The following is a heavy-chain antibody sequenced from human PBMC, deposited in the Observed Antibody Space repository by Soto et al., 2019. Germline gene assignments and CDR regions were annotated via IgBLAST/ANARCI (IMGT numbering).Heavy chain of an antibody. CDR1: EFTFSSYD. CDR2: ISGSGGNT. CDR3: AKSLSSSPKYYFDY. J-gene: IGHJ4*02. V-gene: IGHV3-23*01. Sequence: EVQLLESGGGLVQPGGSLRLSCAASEFTFSSYDMSWVRQAPGKGLEWVSSISGSGGNTDYADSVKGRFTISRDNSKNTLYLQMNSLRAEDTAVYYCAKSLSSSPKYYFDYWGQGTLVTVSS. D-gene: IGHD6-13*01.